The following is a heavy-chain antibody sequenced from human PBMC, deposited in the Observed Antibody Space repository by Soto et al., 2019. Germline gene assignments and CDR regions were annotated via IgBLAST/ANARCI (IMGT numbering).Heavy chain of an antibody. CDR2: IYWSGGT. CDR3: VFWARSSSWENMDF. D-gene: IGHD6-13*01. V-gene: IGHV4-59*01. Sequence: SEKLSLKCTVSGDSISSIYWRWIRQPPGKGLEWIGYIYWSGGTNYNPSLKSRATISVDTSKNQLSLKLSSVTAADTAVYYCVFWARSSSWENMDFCGQRTSGSV. CDR1: GDSISSIY. J-gene: IGHJ6*02.